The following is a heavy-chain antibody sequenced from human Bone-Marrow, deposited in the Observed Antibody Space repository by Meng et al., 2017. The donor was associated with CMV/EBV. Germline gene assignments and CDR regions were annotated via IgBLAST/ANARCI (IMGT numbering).Heavy chain of an antibody. V-gene: IGHV4-34*01. D-gene: IGHD3-10*01. CDR2: INHSGST. Sequence: GSLRLSCAVYGGSFSGYYWSWIRQPPGKGLEWIGEINHSGSTNYNPSVRSRVNISVDTSKNQFSLKLSSVTAADTAVYYCARGRFAYGSGSHDYWGQGTLVTVSS. J-gene: IGHJ4*02. CDR3: ARGRFAYGSGSHDY. CDR1: GGSFSGYY.